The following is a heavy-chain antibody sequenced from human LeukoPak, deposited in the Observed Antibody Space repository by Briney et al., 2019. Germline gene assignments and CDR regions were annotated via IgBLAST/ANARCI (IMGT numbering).Heavy chain of an antibody. J-gene: IGHJ4*02. Sequence: PGGSLILSCAASGFTFSSYAMSWVRQAPGKGLEWVANLNQDGSEKYYVDSLKGRFTISRDNAKNSLYLQMNSLRAADTAVYYCARFRSYNFDYWGQGTLVTVSS. CDR2: LNQDGSEK. CDR1: GFTFSSYA. V-gene: IGHV3-7*05. CDR3: ARFRSYNFDY. D-gene: IGHD1-26*01.